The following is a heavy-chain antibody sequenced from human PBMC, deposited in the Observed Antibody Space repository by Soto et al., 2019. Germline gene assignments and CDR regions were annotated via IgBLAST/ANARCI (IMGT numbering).Heavy chain of an antibody. V-gene: IGHV1-2*04. CDR3: ARGPFSVYPVVATLTAGDCYYGMDV. J-gene: IGHJ6*02. CDR2: INPNSGGT. D-gene: IGHD5-12*01. CDR1: GYTFTGYY. Sequence: GASVKVSCKASGYTFTGYYMHWVRQAPGQGLEWMGWINPNSGGTNYAQKFQGWVTMTRDTSISTAYMELSRLRSDDTAVYYCARGPFSVYPVVATLTAGDCYYGMDVWGQGTTVTVSS.